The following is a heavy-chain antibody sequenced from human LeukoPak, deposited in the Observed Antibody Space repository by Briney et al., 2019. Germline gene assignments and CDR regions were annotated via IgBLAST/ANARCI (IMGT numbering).Heavy chain of an antibody. Sequence: PSETLSLTCTVSGGSISSYYWSWIRQPPGKGLEWIGYIYYSGSTNYNPSLKSRVTISVDTSKNQFSLKLSSVTAADTAVYYCARDRVYYYGPGYGEFDPWGQGTLVTVSS. CDR2: IYYSGST. CDR3: ARDRVYYYGPGYGEFDP. CDR1: GGSISSYY. V-gene: IGHV4-59*01. D-gene: IGHD3-10*01. J-gene: IGHJ5*02.